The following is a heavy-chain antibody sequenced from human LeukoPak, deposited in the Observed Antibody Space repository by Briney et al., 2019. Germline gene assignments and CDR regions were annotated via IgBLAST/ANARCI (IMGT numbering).Heavy chain of an antibody. D-gene: IGHD6-13*01. CDR3: ASWSPQLADVFDY. Sequence: PGGSLRLSCAASGFTFSSYAMHWVRQAPGKGLEWVAVISYDGSNKYYADSVKGRFTISRDNSKNTLYLQMNSLRAEDTAVYYCASWSPQLADVFDYWGQGTLVTVSS. J-gene: IGHJ4*02. CDR1: GFTFSSYA. CDR2: ISYDGSNK. V-gene: IGHV3-30*04.